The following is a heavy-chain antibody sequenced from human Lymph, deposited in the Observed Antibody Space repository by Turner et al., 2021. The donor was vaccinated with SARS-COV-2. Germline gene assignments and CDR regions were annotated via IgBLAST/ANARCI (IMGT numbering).Heavy chain of an antibody. J-gene: IGHJ4*02. CDR3: AKDLAGTYYSSFDY. CDR2: INWSGGSI. Sequence: EVQLVESGGGLLQPGSSLSLSCAASGFTFDDYAMHWVRQAPGKGLEWVSGINWSGGSIAYADSVKGRFTISRDNPKNSLYLQMNSLRAEDTAFYYCAKDLAGTYYSSFDYWGQGTLVTVSS. V-gene: IGHV3-9*01. CDR1: GFTFDDYA. D-gene: IGHD1-26*01.